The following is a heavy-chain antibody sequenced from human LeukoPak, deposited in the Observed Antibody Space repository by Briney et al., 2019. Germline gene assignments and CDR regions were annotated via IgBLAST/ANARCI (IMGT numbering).Heavy chain of an antibody. CDR2: ISSTGYTI. CDR3: ARGWDNSGYYCDF. CDR1: GFSFNNSE. V-gene: IGHV3-48*03. D-gene: IGHD6-19*01. J-gene: IGHJ4*02. Sequence: GGSLTLFCAASGFSFNNSEMYWVRQAPGKGLEWVSYISSTGYTIYYADSVKGRFSISRDNAKNSLFLQMNSLRVEDTAVYFCARGWDNSGYYCDFWGEGKLVTVSS.